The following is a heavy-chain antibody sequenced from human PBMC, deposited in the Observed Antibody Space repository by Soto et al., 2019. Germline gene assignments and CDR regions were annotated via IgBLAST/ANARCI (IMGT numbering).Heavy chain of an antibody. CDR3: ARVGGGDYAYYYYYYGMDV. D-gene: IGHD4-17*01. CDR1: GGSISSSNW. J-gene: IGHJ6*02. V-gene: IGHV4-4*02. CDR2: IYHSGST. Sequence: PSETLSLTCAVSGGSISSSNWWSWVRQPPGKGLEWIGEIYHSGSTNYNPSLKSRVTISVDKSKNQFSLKLSSVTAADTAVYYCARVGGGDYAYYYYYYGMDVWGQGTTVTVSS.